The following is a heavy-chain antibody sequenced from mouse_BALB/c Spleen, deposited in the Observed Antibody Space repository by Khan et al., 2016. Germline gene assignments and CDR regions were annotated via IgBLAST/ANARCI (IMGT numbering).Heavy chain of an antibody. CDR3: TTLVTH. J-gene: IGHJ3*01. CDR2: IHPGSGGT. CDR1: GYTFADYE. V-gene: IGHV1-15*01. D-gene: IGHD2-10*02. Sequence: QMQLQQPGAELVRPGASVKLSCKALGYTFADYEMHWVIQTPVHGLEWIGLIHPGSGGTAYNQKFEGKATLTADKSSSTAYMELSSLTSEDSAVYYWTTLVTHWGQGTLVTVSA.